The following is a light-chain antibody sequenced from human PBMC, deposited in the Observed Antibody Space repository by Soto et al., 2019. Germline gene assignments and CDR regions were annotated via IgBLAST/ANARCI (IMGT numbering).Light chain of an antibody. CDR2: GAS. CDR1: QSISSGY. J-gene: IGKJ1*01. Sequence: ENVLTQSPGTLSLSPGERATLSCRASQSISSGYLAWYQQKPGQAPRLLIYGASSRATGIPDRFSGSGSGTDFTLTISRLEPEYFAVYYCHQYVTSAWTFGQGTKVRIK. CDR3: HQYVTSAWT. V-gene: IGKV3-20*01.